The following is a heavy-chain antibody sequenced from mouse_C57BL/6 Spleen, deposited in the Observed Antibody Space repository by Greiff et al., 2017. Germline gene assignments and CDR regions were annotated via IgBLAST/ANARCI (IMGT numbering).Heavy chain of an antibody. J-gene: IGHJ4*01. V-gene: IGHV1-22*01. CDR2: INPNNGGT. CDR3: ARRVSFYDGMGYAMDY. D-gene: IGHD2-3*01. CDR1: GYTFTDYN. Sequence: EVQLQQSGPELVKPGASVKMSCKASGYTFTDYNMHWVKQSHGKSLEWIGYINPNNGGTSYNQKFKGKATLTVNKSSSTAYMELRSLTSEDSAVYYCARRVSFYDGMGYAMDYWGQGTSVTVSS.